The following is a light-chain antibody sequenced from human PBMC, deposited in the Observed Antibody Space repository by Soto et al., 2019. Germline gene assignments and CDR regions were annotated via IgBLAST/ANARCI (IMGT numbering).Light chain of an antibody. CDR1: QSVSSSY. Sequence: DIVLTQSPGTLSSSPGERATLSCRASQSVSSSYLAWYQQKPGQAPRLLMYLASSRATGIPDRFSGSGSGTDFTLTISGLEPEDFAVYYCQQSGSSPWTFGQGTKVEIK. CDR3: QQSGSSPWT. V-gene: IGKV3-20*01. J-gene: IGKJ1*01. CDR2: LAS.